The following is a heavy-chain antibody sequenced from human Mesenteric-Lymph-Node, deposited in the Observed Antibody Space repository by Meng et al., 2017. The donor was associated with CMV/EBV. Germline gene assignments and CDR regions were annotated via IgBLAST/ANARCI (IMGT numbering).Heavy chain of an antibody. Sequence: LNQWGAGPLKPSGTLSLTCAVYGGSSRGYYWSGIRQPPVKGLEWIGEINHSGSTNYNPSLKSRVTISVDTSKNQFSLKLSSVTAADTAVYYCARHQRWLKSEGGFNYWGQGTLVTVSS. V-gene: IGHV4-34*01. D-gene: IGHD4-23*01. CDR1: GGSSRGYY. CDR3: ARHQRWLKSEGGFNY. CDR2: INHSGST. J-gene: IGHJ4*02.